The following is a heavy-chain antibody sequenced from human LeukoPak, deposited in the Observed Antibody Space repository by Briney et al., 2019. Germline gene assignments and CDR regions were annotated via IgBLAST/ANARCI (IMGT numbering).Heavy chain of an antibody. CDR3: AKRGVVIRVILVGFHKEAYYFDS. J-gene: IGHJ4*02. CDR1: GITLSNYG. Sequence: GGSLRLSCAVSGITLSNYGMSWVRQAPGKGLEWVAGISDSGGSTNYADSVKGRFTISRDNAKNTLYLQMNSLRAEDTAVYFCAKRGVVIRVILVGFHKEAYYFDSWGQGALVTVSS. D-gene: IGHD3-22*01. V-gene: IGHV3-23*01. CDR2: ISDSGGST.